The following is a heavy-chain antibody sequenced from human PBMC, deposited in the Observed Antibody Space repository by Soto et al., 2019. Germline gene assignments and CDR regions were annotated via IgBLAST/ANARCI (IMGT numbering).Heavy chain of an antibody. CDR1: GASVSSGSYY. CDR3: ATGYDFWSGKTPDAFDI. J-gene: IGHJ3*02. D-gene: IGHD3-3*01. V-gene: IGHV4-61*01. CDR2: IYYSGST. Sequence: ETLSLTCTVSGASVSSGSYYWNWIRQPPGRGLEWIGYIYYSGSTNYNPSLKSRVTISVDTSKNQFSLRLSSVTAADTAMYYCATGYDFWSGKTPDAFDIWGQGTMVTVS.